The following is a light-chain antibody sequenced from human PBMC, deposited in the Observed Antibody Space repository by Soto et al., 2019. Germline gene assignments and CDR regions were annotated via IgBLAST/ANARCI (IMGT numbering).Light chain of an antibody. J-gene: IGKJ2*01. CDR1: QDINKF. Sequence: IQLTQSPSSLSASVGDRVTLTCRASQDINKFLAWFQQTPGKAPKLLVYSASTLHSGVPSRFSGSGSGTDCALTISSLQPEDFATYCCQQLKTYPYTFGQGTRLDIK. V-gene: IGKV1-9*01. CDR2: SAS. CDR3: QQLKTYPYT.